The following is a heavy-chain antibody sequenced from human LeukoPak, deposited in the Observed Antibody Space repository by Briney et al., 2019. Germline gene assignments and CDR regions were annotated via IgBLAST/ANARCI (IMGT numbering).Heavy chain of an antibody. CDR2: IKSKTDGGTT. V-gene: IGHV3-15*01. D-gene: IGHD6-19*01. CDR1: GFTFSSYS. CDR3: TTDPHISFGKKPGIAVAGALDAFDI. J-gene: IGHJ3*02. Sequence: GGSLRLSFAASGFTFSSYSMNWVRQAPGKGLEWVGRIKSKTDGGTTDYAAPVKGRFTISRDDSKNTLYLQMNSLKTEDTAVYYCTTDPHISFGKKPGIAVAGALDAFDIWGQGTMVTVSS.